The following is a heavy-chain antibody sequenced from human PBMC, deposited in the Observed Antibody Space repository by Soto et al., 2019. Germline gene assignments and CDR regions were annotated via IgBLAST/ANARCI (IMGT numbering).Heavy chain of an antibody. CDR2: ISYDGSNK. CDR1: GFTFSSYG. J-gene: IGHJ3*02. CDR3: ANGLGEDIVVVVAANPVHLIDAFDI. Sequence: PGGSLRLSCAASGFTFSSYGMHWVRQAPGKGLEWVAVISYDGSNKYYADSVKGRFTISRDNSKNTLYLQMNSLRAEDTAVYYCANGLGEDIVVVVAANPVHLIDAFDIWGQGTMVTVSS. V-gene: IGHV3-30*18. D-gene: IGHD2-15*01.